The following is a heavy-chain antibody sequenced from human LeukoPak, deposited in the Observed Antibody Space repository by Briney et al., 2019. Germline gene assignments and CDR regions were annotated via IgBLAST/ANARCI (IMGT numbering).Heavy chain of an antibody. Sequence: SETLTLTCTVSGYSIRSGYYWGWIRQPPGKGLEWIGSIYQSGSTYYNPSLKGRVTISVDTSKNQFSLKLNSVTAADTAVYFCARVPGPNWFDPWGQGTLVTVSS. V-gene: IGHV4-38-2*02. CDR1: GYSIRSGYY. J-gene: IGHJ5*02. CDR2: IYQSGST. CDR3: ARVPGPNWFDP.